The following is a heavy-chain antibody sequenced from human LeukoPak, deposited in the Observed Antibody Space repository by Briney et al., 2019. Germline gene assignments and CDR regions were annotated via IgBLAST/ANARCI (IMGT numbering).Heavy chain of an antibody. D-gene: IGHD2-2*01. J-gene: IGHJ5*02. CDR1: GGSISSYY. Sequence: SETLSLTCTVSGGSISSYYWSWIRQPPGKGLEWIGYIYYSGSTNYNPSLKSRVTISVDTSKNQFSLKLSSVTAAGTAVYYCARLARYCSSTSCLIGWFDPWGQGTLVTVSS. CDR2: IYYSGST. CDR3: ARLARYCSSTSCLIGWFDP. V-gene: IGHV4-59*08.